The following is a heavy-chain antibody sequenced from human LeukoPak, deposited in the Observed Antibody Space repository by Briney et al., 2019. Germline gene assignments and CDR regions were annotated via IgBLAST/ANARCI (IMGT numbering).Heavy chain of an antibody. CDR3: AREKATITNFYGMDV. D-gene: IGHD5-24*01. J-gene: IGHJ6*02. CDR2: ISFEGKNK. CDR1: GFTFSYYA. Sequence: GGSLRLSCAASGFTFSYYAMHWVRQTPGKGLEWVALISFEGKNKLYADSVKGRYTISRDNSKNTPYLQMNSLRAEDTALYYCAREKATITNFYGMDVWGQGTTVTVSS. V-gene: IGHV3-30*01.